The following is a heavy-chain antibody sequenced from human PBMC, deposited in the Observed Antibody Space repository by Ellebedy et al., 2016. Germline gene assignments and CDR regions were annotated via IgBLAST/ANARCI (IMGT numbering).Heavy chain of an antibody. J-gene: IGHJ4*02. D-gene: IGHD6-19*01. V-gene: IGHV3-66*01. CDR2: IYSGGST. Sequence: GGSLRLSCAASGFTVSSNYMDWVRQAPGKGLEWVSVIYSGGSTYYADSVKGRFTISRDNSKNTLYLQMNSLRAEDTAVYYCARSSVPYSSGWYCFDYWGQGTLVIVSS. CDR3: ARSSVPYSSGWYCFDY. CDR1: GFTVSSNY.